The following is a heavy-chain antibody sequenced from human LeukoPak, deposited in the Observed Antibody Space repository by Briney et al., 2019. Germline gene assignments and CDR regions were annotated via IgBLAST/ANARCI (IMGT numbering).Heavy chain of an antibody. CDR1: GGTFSDYY. J-gene: IGHJ4*02. V-gene: IGHV4-4*07. Sequence: PSETLSLTCTVSGGTFSDYYWSWIRQPAGKGLEWIGRIYTSGSTNYNLSLKSRVTMSLDMSKNQFSLKLNSVTAADTAVYYCARDLVAFDYWGQGALVIVSS. CDR3: ARDLVAFDY. D-gene: IGHD2-15*01. CDR2: IYTSGST.